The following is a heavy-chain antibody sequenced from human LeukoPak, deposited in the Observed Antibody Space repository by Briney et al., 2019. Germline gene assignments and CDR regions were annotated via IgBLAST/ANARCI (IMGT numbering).Heavy chain of an antibody. CDR1: GGTFSSYA. V-gene: IGHV1-69*05. Sequence: EASVKVSCKASGGTFSSYAISWVRQAPGQGIEWMGGIIPIFGTANYAQKFQGRVTITTDESTSTAYMELSSLRSEDTAVYYCARVGTGGYNQLPNWFDPWGQGTLVTVSS. J-gene: IGHJ5*02. CDR3: ARVGTGGYNQLPNWFDP. D-gene: IGHD5-24*01. CDR2: IIPIFGTA.